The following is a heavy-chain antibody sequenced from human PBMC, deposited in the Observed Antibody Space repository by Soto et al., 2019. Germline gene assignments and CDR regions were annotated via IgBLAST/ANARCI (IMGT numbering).Heavy chain of an antibody. CDR2: IHYSGST. D-gene: IGHD6-13*01. J-gene: IGHJ4*02. Sequence: SETLSLTCTVSGGSISSGDYYWSWIRQHPGKGLECIGNIHYSGSTYYNPSLKSRVTISRDTSKNQFSLKVSSVTAADTAVYYCARVPRPLRSIDYRGQGTLVTVSS. CDR1: GGSISSGDYY. CDR3: ARVPRPLRSIDY. V-gene: IGHV4-31*03.